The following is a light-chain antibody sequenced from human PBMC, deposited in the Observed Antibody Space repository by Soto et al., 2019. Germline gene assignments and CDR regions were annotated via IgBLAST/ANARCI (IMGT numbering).Light chain of an antibody. CDR3: QQYYNPPFT. V-gene: IGKV4-1*01. CDR2: WAS. Sequence: DIVMTQSPDSLAVSLGERATINCESSQSVFYSSNNRNYLAWYQQKPGQPPQLLIYWASTRESGVPDRFSGSGSGTDFTLTISSLQAEDVAVYYCQQYYNPPFTFGQGTKLEIK. CDR1: QSVFYSSNNRNY. J-gene: IGKJ2*01.